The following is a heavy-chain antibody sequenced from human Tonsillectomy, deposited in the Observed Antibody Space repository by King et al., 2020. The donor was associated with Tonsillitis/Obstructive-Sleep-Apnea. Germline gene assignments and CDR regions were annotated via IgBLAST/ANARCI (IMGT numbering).Heavy chain of an antibody. D-gene: IGHD4-17*01. CDR2: ISHDASTS. CDR3: AREAGDYDLYFDN. V-gene: IGHV3-30*09. CDR1: GFTFSRYA. Sequence: VQLVESGGGVVQPGRSLRLSCAASGFTFSRYAMHWIRQAPGKGLEWVTVISHDASTSYYADSVKGRFAISRDNSKNTLYLQVNSLRSEDTALYFCAREAGDYDLYFDNWGQGTLVTVSS. J-gene: IGHJ4*02.